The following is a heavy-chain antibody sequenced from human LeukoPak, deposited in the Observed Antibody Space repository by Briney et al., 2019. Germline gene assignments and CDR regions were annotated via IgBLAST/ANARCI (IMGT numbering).Heavy chain of an antibody. CDR1: GGTFSSYA. V-gene: IGHV1-69*13. Sequence: SVKVSCKASGGTFSSYAISWVRQAPGQGLEWMGGIIPIFGTANYAQKFQGRVTITADESTSTAYMELSSLRSEDTAVYYCARDLDSSGYYYYYYYGMDVWGQGTTVTVSS. CDR2: IIPIFGTA. D-gene: IGHD3-22*01. CDR3: ARDLDSSGYYYYYYYGMDV. J-gene: IGHJ6*02.